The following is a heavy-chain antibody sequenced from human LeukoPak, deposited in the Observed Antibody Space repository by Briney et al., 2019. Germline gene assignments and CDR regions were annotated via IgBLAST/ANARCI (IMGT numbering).Heavy chain of an antibody. CDR2: INANSGTT. D-gene: IGHD6-19*01. J-gene: IGHJ5*01. V-gene: IGHV3-23*01. CDR3: AKPISGGLAVTADWFHP. CDR1: GLAFSVYA. Sequence: GGSLRLSCAASGLAFSVYAMSWLRQPPGEGLEWVSTINANSGTTSYAASVRGPFTISRDNSKNTLYLQLNTLRADDTPTYSCAKPISGGLAVTADWFHPWGQGTLVVVSS.